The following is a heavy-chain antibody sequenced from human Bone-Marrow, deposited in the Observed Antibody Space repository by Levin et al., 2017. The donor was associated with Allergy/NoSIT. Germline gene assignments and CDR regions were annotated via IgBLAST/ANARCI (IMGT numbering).Heavy chain of an antibody. V-gene: IGHV3-23*01. D-gene: IGHD6-19*01. CDR3: AKGGWSDAFDI. CDR1: GFTFSSYA. J-gene: IGHJ3*02. CDR2: IYGFTGTT. Sequence: GGSLRLSCAASGFTFSSYAMSWVRQAPGKGLEWVSSIYGFTGTTYYADSVGGRFTISRDNSKNTLYLQMNSLGADDTAVYYCAKGGWSDAFDIWGQGTMVTVSS.